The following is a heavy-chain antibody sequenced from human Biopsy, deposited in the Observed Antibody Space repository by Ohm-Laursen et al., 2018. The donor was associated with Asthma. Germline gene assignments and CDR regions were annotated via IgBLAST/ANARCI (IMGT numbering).Heavy chain of an antibody. CDR1: GGTFNTHV. D-gene: IGHD2-2*01. J-gene: IGHJ4*02. Sequence: SSVKVSCKSLGGTFNTHVIGWVRQAPGQGLEWMGGINSVFGTTTYPQKFQDRVTITADDSTSTVYMELSSLRSEDTAVYYCARKAGSCISRTCYSLDFWGQGTLATVSS. CDR3: ARKAGSCISRTCYSLDF. CDR2: INSVFGTT. V-gene: IGHV1-69*13.